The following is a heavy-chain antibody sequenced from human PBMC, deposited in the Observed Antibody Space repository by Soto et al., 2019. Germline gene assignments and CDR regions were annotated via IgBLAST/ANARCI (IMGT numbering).Heavy chain of an antibody. CDR1: GGSVSSGSFY. Sequence: PSETLSLTCTVSGGSVSSGSFYWSWIRQPPGKGLEWIGFIYDNRTFNYNPSLKSRVTISVDTSKHQFSLKLSSVTAADTAVYYCARVTIGYSSSHYFDFWGQGALVTVSS. J-gene: IGHJ4*02. D-gene: IGHD6-6*01. CDR3: ARVTIGYSSSHYFDF. CDR2: IYDNRTF. V-gene: IGHV4-61*01.